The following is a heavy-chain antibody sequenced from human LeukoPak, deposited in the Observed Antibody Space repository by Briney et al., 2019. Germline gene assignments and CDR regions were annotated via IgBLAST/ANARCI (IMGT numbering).Heavy chain of an antibody. Sequence: WASEKVTCKVSGYTLTELSMHWVRQAPGKGLEWMGGFDPEDGETIYAQKFQGRVTMTEDTSTDTAYMELSSLRSEDTAVYYCATLYCSSTSCYFDYWGQGTLVTVSS. J-gene: IGHJ4*02. CDR1: GYTLTELS. V-gene: IGHV1-24*01. D-gene: IGHD2-2*01. CDR2: FDPEDGET. CDR3: ATLYCSSTSCYFDY.